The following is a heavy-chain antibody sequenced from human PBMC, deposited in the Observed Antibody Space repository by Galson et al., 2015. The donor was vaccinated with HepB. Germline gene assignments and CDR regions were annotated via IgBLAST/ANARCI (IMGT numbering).Heavy chain of an antibody. V-gene: IGHV3-74*01. J-gene: IGHJ3*02. CDR3: AREIVAVPGRNSDAFDI. CDR2: ISSDGNSI. CDR1: GFTYRSYW. Sequence: SLRLSCAASGFTYRSYWIHWVRQAPGKGLVWVSRISSDGNSIDYADSVKGRFTISRDNAKNTVYLQMNSLTAEDTALYYCAREIVAVPGRNSDAFDIWGQGTMVTVSS. D-gene: IGHD6-19*01.